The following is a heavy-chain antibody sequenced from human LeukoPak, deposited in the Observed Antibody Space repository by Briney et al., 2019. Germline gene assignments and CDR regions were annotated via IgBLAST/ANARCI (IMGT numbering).Heavy chain of an antibody. Sequence: SETLSLTCTVSGGSISSSSYNWAWIRQPPGKGLEWIGTIYYSENTYYNPSLKSRVTISVDTSKIQFSLKVSSVTATDTAVYYCARGSGWYNYWGQGTLVTVSS. CDR1: GGSISSSSYN. V-gene: IGHV4-39*01. CDR2: IYYSENT. J-gene: IGHJ4*02. D-gene: IGHD6-19*01. CDR3: ARGSGWYNY.